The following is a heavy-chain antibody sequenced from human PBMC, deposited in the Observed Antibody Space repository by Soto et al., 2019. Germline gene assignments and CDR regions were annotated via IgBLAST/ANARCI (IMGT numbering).Heavy chain of an antibody. CDR1: GYLISSGYY. D-gene: IGHD3-22*01. CDR3: AREPHYYDSSGYRI. V-gene: IGHV4-61*08. Sequence: PSETLSLTCPVSGYLISSGYYWGWIRQPPGKGLEWIGYIYYSGSTNYSPSLKSRVTISVDTSKNQFSLKLSSVTAADTAVYYCAREPHYYDSSGYRIWGQGTMVTVSS. CDR2: IYYSGST. J-gene: IGHJ3*02.